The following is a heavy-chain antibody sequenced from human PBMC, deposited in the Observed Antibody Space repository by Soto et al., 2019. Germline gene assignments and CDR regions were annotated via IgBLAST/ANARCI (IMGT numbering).Heavy chain of an antibody. Sequence: ASVKVSCKASGYTFTSYGISWVRQAPGQGLEWMGWISAYNGNTNYAQKLQGRVTMTTDTSTSTAYMELRSLRSDDTAVYYCARDQNYYDSSGYFDSSEYFQHWGQGTLVTVSS. V-gene: IGHV1-18*01. J-gene: IGHJ1*01. CDR3: ARDQNYYDSSGYFDSSEYFQH. CDR2: ISAYNGNT. CDR1: GYTFTSYG. D-gene: IGHD3-22*01.